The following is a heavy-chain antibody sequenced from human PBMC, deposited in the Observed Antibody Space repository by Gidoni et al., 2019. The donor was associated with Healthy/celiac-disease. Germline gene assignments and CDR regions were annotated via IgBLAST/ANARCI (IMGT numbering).Heavy chain of an antibody. J-gene: IGHJ3*02. CDR2: IGTAGDT. CDR1: GFTFSSYD. Sequence: EVQLVESGGGLVQPGGSLRRSCAAPGFTFSSYDMHWVRQATGKGLEWVSAIGTAGDTYYPGSVKGRFTISRENAKNSLYLQMNSLRAGDTAVYYCAMSGYDTNDAFDIWGQGTMVTVSS. D-gene: IGHD5-12*01. CDR3: AMSGYDTNDAFDI. V-gene: IGHV3-13*04.